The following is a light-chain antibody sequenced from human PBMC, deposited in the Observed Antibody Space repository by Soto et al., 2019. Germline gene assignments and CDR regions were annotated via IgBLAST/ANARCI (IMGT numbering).Light chain of an antibody. J-gene: IGKJ1*01. CDR3: QQYYSTPPM. CDR1: QSVLYSSNNKNY. CDR2: WAS. Sequence: DIVMTQSPDSLAVSLGERATINCKSSQSVLYSSNNKNYLAWYQQKPGQSLKLLIYWASTRESGVPDRFSGSGSGTDFTLTISSLQAEDVAVYYCQQYYSTPPMFGQGTKVEIK. V-gene: IGKV4-1*01.